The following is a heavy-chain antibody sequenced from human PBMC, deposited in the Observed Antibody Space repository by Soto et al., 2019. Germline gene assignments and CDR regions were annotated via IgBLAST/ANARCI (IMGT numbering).Heavy chain of an antibody. Sequence: ASVKVSCKASGGTFSSYAISWVRQAPGQGLEWMGWISAYNGNTNYAQKLQGRVTMTTDTSTSTAYMELRSLRSDDTAVYYCARSRIVATIGNYFDYWGQGTLVTVSS. D-gene: IGHD5-12*01. J-gene: IGHJ4*02. CDR1: GGTFSSYA. CDR2: ISAYNGNT. V-gene: IGHV1-18*01. CDR3: ARSRIVATIGNYFDY.